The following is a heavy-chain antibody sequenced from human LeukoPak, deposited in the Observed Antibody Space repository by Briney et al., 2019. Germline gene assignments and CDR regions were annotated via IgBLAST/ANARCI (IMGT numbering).Heavy chain of an antibody. CDR2: INPNSGGT. J-gene: IGHJ6*02. V-gene: IGHV1-2*02. Sequence: ASVKVSCKASGGTFSSYAISWVRQAPGQGLEWMGWINPNSGGTNYAQKFQGRVTMTRDTSISTAYMELSRLRSDDTAVYYCATGEGVNYYDSSGYPLQDYYGMDVWGQGTTVTVSS. D-gene: IGHD3-22*01. CDR1: GGTFSSYA. CDR3: ATGEGVNYYDSSGYPLQDYYGMDV.